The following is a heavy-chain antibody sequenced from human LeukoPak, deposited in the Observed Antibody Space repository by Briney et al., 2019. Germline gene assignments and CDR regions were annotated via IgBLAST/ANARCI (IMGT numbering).Heavy chain of an antibody. Sequence: PGGSLRLSCAVSGFSFSSYDMHWVRQAPGKGLEWVAAIKYDGNNKYYVESVKGRFTISRDNSRNILYLQMNSLRVEDTAVYSCSILAVASDFDYRGQGTLVTVSS. CDR2: IKYDGNNK. CDR3: SILAVASDFDY. V-gene: IGHV3-33*01. D-gene: IGHD6-19*01. J-gene: IGHJ4*02. CDR1: GFSFSSYD.